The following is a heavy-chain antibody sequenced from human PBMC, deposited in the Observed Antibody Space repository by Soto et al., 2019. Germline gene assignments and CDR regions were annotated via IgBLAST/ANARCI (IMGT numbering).Heavy chain of an antibody. J-gene: IGHJ5*02. V-gene: IGHV4-61*01. CDR2: IYYSGST. Sequence: PSETLSLTCTVSGGSVSSGSYYWSWIRQPPGKGLEWIGYIYYSGSTNYNPSLKSRVTISVDTSKNQFSLKLSSVTAADTAVYYCARPYYDFWSGYLSNNWFDPWGQGTLVTVSS. CDR3: ARPYYDFWSGYLSNNWFDP. CDR1: GGSVSSGSYY. D-gene: IGHD3-3*01.